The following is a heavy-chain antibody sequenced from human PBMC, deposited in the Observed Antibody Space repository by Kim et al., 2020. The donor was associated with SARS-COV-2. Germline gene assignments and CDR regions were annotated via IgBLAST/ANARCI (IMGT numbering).Heavy chain of an antibody. CDR1: GYSFTSYW. CDR3: ARTPNIAARRPYYYYGMDV. D-gene: IGHD6-6*01. Sequence: GESLKISCKGSGYSFTSYWISWVRQMPGKGLEWMGRIDPSDSYTNYSPSFQGHVTISADKSISTAYLQWSSLKASDTAMYYCARTPNIAARRPYYYYGMDVWGQGTTVTVSS. J-gene: IGHJ6*02. CDR2: IDPSDSYT. V-gene: IGHV5-10-1*01.